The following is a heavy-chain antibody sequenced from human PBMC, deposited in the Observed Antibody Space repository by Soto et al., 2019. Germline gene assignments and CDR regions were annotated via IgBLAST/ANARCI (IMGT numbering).Heavy chain of an antibody. Sequence: PWVSLRLSCATAGFTFTAYDLTWVRQAPGKGLDWVSGISPSGDTTYYADSVKCRFTISRDNSKTVLYLQMNSLRAEDTAAQYFAFKGTANRFYWGQGTLVTVSS. CDR1: GFTFTAYD. CDR2: ISPSGDTT. CDR3: AFKGTANRFY. V-gene: IGHV3-23*01. J-gene: IGHJ4*02. D-gene: IGHD2-21*02.